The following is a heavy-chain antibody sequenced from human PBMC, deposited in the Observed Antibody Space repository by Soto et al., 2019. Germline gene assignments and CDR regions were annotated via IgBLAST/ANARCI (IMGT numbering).Heavy chain of an antibody. D-gene: IGHD1-26*01. Sequence: SETLSLTGTVSGGSISSGDYYWSWIRQPPGKGLEWIGYIYYSGSTYYNPSLKSRVTISVDTSKNQFSLKLSSVTAADTAVYYCARGWELDFDYWGQGTLVTVSS. CDR3: ARGWELDFDY. J-gene: IGHJ4*02. CDR1: GGSISSGDYY. CDR2: IYYSGST. V-gene: IGHV4-30-4*01.